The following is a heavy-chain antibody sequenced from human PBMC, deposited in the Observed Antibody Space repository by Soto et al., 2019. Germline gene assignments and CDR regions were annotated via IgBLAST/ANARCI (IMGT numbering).Heavy chain of an antibody. CDR2: IVGSGATT. Sequence: GSLRLSCAASGFTFSSYAMSWVRQAPGEGLEWVSAIVGSGATTHYADSVKGRFTISRDNSKRTVYLQMNSLRAEDTAVYYCAKDGLGYCSSTSCYRHYYYGMDVWGQGTTVSVSS. J-gene: IGHJ6*02. CDR1: GFTFSSYA. V-gene: IGHV3-23*01. CDR3: AKDGLGYCSSTSCYRHYYYGMDV. D-gene: IGHD2-2*02.